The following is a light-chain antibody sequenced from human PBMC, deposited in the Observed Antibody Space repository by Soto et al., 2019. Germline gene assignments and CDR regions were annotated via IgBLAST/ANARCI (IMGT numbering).Light chain of an antibody. CDR1: SSDVGGYNY. CDR2: DVS. Sequence: QSALTQPRSVSGSPGQSVTISCTGTSSDVGGYNYVSWYQQHPGKAPKLMIYDVSKRPSGVPDRFSGSKSGNTASLPISGLQAEDEADYYCCTYAGSSYVVFGGGTQLTVL. J-gene: IGLJ2*01. CDR3: CTYAGSSYVV. V-gene: IGLV2-11*01.